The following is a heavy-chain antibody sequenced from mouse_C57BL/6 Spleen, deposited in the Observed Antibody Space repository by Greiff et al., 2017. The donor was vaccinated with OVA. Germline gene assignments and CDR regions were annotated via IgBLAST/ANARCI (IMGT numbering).Heavy chain of an antibody. D-gene: IGHD1-1*01. CDR2: IYPGSGST. CDR3: AREEVLRGYFDV. CDR1: GYTFTSYW. Sequence: QVQLQQPGAELVKPGASVKMSCKASGYTFTSYWITWVKQRPGQGLEWMGDIYPGSGSTNYKEKFKSKATLTVDTSSSTAYMQLISLTSEDSAVYDCAREEVLRGYFDVWGTGTTVTVSS. V-gene: IGHV1-55*01. J-gene: IGHJ1*03.